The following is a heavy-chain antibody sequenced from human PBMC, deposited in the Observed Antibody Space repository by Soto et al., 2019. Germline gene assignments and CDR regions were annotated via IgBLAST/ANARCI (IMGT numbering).Heavy chain of an antibody. CDR2: IYYSGST. CDR1: GGSISSYY. D-gene: IGHD3-22*01. CDR3: ARAYSSGIAAFDI. Sequence: PSETLSLTCTVSGGSISSYYWSWIRQPPGKGLEWIGYIYYSGSTNYNPSLKSRVTISVDTSKNQFSLKLSSVTAADTAVYYCARAYSSGIAAFDIWGQGTMVTVS. V-gene: IGHV4-59*01. J-gene: IGHJ3*02.